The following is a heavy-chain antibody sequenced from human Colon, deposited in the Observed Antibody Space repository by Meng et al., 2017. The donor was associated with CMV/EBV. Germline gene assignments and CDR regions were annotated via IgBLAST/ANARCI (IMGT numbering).Heavy chain of an antibody. J-gene: IGHJ6*04. CDR2: INPNSGGT. CDR1: GGTFGNSA. Sequence: ASVKVSCKASGGTFGNSAISWVRQAPGQGLEWMGWINPNSGGTNYAQKFQGKVTMTRDTSISTAYMELSRLRSDDTAVYYCARGGGANRPYCSSTSCRYYYYGMDVWGKGTTVTVSS. CDR3: ARGGGANRPYCSSTSCRYYYYGMDV. V-gene: IGHV1-2*02. D-gene: IGHD2-2*01.